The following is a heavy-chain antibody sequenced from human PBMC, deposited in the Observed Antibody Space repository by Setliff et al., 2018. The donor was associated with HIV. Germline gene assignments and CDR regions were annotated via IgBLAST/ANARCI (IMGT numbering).Heavy chain of an antibody. J-gene: IGHJ4*02. CDR3: ARDILPVEMATICDY. CDR2: ISAYNGNT. Sequence: ASVKVSCKPSGYTFTSYGISWVRQAPGQGLEWMGWISAYNGNTNYAQKLQGRVTMTTDTSTSTAYMELRSLRSDDTAVYYCARDILPVEMATICDYWGQGTLVTVSS. CDR1: GYTFTSYG. V-gene: IGHV1-18*01. D-gene: IGHD5-12*01.